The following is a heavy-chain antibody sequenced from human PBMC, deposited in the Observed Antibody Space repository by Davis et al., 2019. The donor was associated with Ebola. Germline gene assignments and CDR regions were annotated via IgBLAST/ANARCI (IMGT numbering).Heavy chain of an antibody. CDR1: GGSISSGSYY. Sequence: PGGSLRLSCTVSGGSISSGSYYWSWIRQPPGKGLEWIGYIYYSGSTNYNPSLKSRVTISVDTSKNQFSLKLSSVTAADTAVYYCARDPARDAFDIWGQGTMVTVSS. V-gene: IGHV4-61*01. CDR3: ARDPARDAFDI. J-gene: IGHJ3*02. CDR2: IYYSGST.